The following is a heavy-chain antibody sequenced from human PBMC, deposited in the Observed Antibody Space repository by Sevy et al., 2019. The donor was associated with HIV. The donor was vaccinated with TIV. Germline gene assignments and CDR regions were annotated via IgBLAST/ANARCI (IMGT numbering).Heavy chain of an antibody. CDR3: ATARIVVVTASHFFDY. Sequence: ASVKLSCKVSGYTLTELSMHWVRQAPGKGLEWMGGFDPEDGETIYAQKFQGRVTMTEDTSTDTAYMELSSLRSEDTAVYYCATARIVVVTASHFFDYWGQGTLVTVSS. J-gene: IGHJ4*02. CDR2: FDPEDGET. CDR1: GYTLTELS. V-gene: IGHV1-24*01. D-gene: IGHD2-21*02.